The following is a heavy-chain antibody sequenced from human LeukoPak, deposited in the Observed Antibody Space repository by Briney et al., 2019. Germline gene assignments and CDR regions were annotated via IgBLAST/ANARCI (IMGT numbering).Heavy chain of an antibody. Sequence: PGGSLRLSCAASGFTFSSYWMHWVRQAPGKGLEWVSRINSDGSSTNYADSVKGGFTISRDNAKNTLYLQINSLRAEDTAVYYCATSTYCSGGSCYSRTFQYWGQGTLVTVSS. CDR2: INSDGSST. V-gene: IGHV3-74*01. D-gene: IGHD2-15*01. CDR3: ATSTYCSGGSCYSRTFQY. J-gene: IGHJ4*02. CDR1: GFTFSSYW.